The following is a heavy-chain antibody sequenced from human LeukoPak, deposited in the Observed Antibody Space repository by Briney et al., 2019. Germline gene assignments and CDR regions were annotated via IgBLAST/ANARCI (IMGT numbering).Heavy chain of an antibody. J-gene: IGHJ4*02. CDR2: IKQDGSEK. Sequence: GGALRLSCAASGFTFSTYWRSRVRQAPGKGLERVANIKQDGSEKYYVDSVKGRFTISRDNAKNSLYLQMNSLRDEDTAVYFCARVRSGYYLDYWGQGTLATVSS. CDR1: GFTFSTYW. CDR3: ARVRSGYYLDY. V-gene: IGHV3-7*02.